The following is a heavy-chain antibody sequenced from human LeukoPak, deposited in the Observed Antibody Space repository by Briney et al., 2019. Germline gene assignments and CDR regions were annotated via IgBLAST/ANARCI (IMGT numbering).Heavy chain of an antibody. V-gene: IGHV3-7*01. Sequence: GGTLRLSCAASGFTFSSYWMSWVRQAPGKGLERVANIKKDGSEKNYVASVKGRSTISRDNAKNSLYLQMNSRRDEDTVVYYCAGVGRDRLLYFDYWGQGTLVTVSS. CDR2: IKKDGSEK. CDR3: AGVGRDRLLYFDY. CDR1: GFTFSSYW. D-gene: IGHD5-12*01. J-gene: IGHJ4*02.